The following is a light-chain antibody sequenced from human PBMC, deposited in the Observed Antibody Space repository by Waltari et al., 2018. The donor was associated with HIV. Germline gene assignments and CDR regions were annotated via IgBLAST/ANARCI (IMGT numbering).Light chain of an antibody. CDR2: RNN. J-gene: IGLJ1*01. Sequence: QSVLTQPPSASGTPGQRVTIPCSGSSSNIGSNSVYWYQQLPGTAPKLLIYRNNQRPSGVPDRFSGSKSGTSASLAISGLRSEDEADYYCAAWDDSLSGLYVFGTGTKVTVL. CDR3: AAWDDSLSGLYV. CDR1: SSNIGSNS. V-gene: IGLV1-47*01.